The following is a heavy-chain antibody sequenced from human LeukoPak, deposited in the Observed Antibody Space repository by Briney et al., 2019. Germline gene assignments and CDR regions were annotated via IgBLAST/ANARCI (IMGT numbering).Heavy chain of an antibody. CDR2: IYYSGST. D-gene: IGHD6-13*01. J-gene: IGHJ4*02. CDR1: GGSISNYY. CDR3: ASGPYSSSWYY. Sequence: SETLSLTCTVSGGSISNYYWGWIRQPPGEGLEWIGSIYYSGSTYYNSSLQSRVTISVHMSNNQFALKLSSVTAADTAVYYCASGPYSSSWYYWGQGTLVTVSS. V-gene: IGHV4-39*06.